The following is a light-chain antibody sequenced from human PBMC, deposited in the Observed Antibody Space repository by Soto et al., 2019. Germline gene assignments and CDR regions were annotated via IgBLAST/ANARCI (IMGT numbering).Light chain of an antibody. J-gene: IGKJ1*01. CDR3: QQRSNWPRKT. CDR1: QSVSSY. Sequence: EIVLTQAPATLSLSPGERATLSCRASQSVSSYLAWYQKKPGQAPRLLIYDASNRATGIPARFSGSGSGTDFTLTISSLETEDFAVYDGQQRSNWPRKTVGQGTKVEIK. V-gene: IGKV3-11*01. CDR2: DAS.